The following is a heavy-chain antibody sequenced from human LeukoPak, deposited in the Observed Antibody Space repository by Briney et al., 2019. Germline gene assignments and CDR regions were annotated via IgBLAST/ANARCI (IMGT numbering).Heavy chain of an antibody. V-gene: IGHV3-21*01. CDR3: AREPPTARPIKQLPLEFDY. J-gene: IGHJ4*02. D-gene: IGHD6-13*01. CDR1: VFTFSSYS. CDR2: ISSSSSYI. Sequence: PGGSLRLSCAASVFTFSSYSMNWVRQAPGKGLEWVSSISSSSSYIYYADSVKGRFTISRDNAKNSLYLQMNSLRAEDTAVYYCAREPPTARPIKQLPLEFDYWGQGTLVTVSS.